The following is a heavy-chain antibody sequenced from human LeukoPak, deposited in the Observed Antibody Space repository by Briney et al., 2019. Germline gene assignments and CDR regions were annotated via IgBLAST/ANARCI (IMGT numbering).Heavy chain of an antibody. CDR1: GFTFGDYG. Sequence: GRSLRLSCTASGFTFGDYGMSWVRQAPGKGLEWVGFIRSKAYGGTTEYAASVKGRFTISSDDSKSIAYLQMNSLKTEDTAVYFCTGSFGELSFFDYWGQGTLVTVSS. CDR2: IRSKAYGGTT. CDR3: TGSFGELSFFDY. D-gene: IGHD3-10*01. V-gene: IGHV3-49*04. J-gene: IGHJ4*02.